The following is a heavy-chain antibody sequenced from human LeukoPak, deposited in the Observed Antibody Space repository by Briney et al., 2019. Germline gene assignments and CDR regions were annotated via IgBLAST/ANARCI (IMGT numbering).Heavy chain of an antibody. CDR1: GFTFSSYS. D-gene: IGHD2-15*01. V-gene: IGHV3-21*01. Sequence: PGGSLRLSCAASGFTFSSYSMNWVRQAPGKGLEWVSSISSSSSYIYYADSVKGRFTISRDNAKNSLYLQMNSLRAEDTAVYYCARVHCSGGSCYGNRGGYYFDYWGQGTLVTVSS. CDR3: ARVHCSGGSCYGNRGGYYFDY. CDR2: ISSSSSYI. J-gene: IGHJ4*02.